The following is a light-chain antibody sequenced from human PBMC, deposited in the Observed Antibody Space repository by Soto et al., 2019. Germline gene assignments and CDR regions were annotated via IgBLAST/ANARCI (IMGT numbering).Light chain of an antibody. CDR1: QSISSN. V-gene: IGKV3-15*01. CDR3: QQYNIWPPYT. J-gene: IGKJ2*01. Sequence: EIVMTQSPATLSVSPGEGVTLSCRASQSISSNLAWYQQKPGQAPRLLIYAASTRAPGVPARFSGSGSGTDFTLTISSLQSEDFAVYYCQQYNIWPPYTFGQGTKLEIK. CDR2: AAS.